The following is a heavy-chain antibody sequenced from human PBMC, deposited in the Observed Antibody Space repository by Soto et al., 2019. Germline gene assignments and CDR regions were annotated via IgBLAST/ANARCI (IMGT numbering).Heavy chain of an antibody. V-gene: IGHV4-59*08. D-gene: IGHD2-15*01. CDR1: GGSISSYY. J-gene: IGHJ4*02. Sequence: QVQLQESGPGLVKPSETLSLTCTVSGGSISSYYWNWIRQPPGKGLEWIGYIYYSGSTNYNPSLXGXVXIXXDTSKNQFSLKLSSVTAADTAVYYCARRWGSAADYWGQGTLVTVSS. CDR3: ARRWGSAADY. CDR2: IYYSGST.